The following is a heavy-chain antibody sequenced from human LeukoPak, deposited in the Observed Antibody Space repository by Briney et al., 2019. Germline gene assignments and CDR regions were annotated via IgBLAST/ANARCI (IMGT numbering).Heavy chain of an antibody. CDR1: GFTFSSYG. V-gene: IGHV3-33*06. J-gene: IGHJ6*03. CDR3: AKDRFLEYYYYMDV. Sequence: GRSLRLSCAASGFTFSSYGMHWVRQAPGKGLEWVAVIWYDGSNKCYADSVKGRFTISRDNSKNTLYLQMSSLRAEDTAVYYCAKDRFLEYYYYMDVWGKGTTVTVSS. D-gene: IGHD3-3*01. CDR2: IWYDGSNK.